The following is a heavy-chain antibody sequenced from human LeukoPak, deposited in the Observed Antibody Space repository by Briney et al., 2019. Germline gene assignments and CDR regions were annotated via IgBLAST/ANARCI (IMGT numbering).Heavy chain of an antibody. V-gene: IGHV3-23*01. CDR2: ITAGDDT. CDR1: GFTFRSYS. D-gene: IGHD4-17*01. J-gene: IGHJ4*02. Sequence: GGSLRFSCAASGFTFRSYSMSWVRQAPGKGLEWVSAITAGDDTYYAASVTGRFTISRDNSKNTLYLQMDSLRVEDTAVYYCAKDPPDYGFGFRGQGTLVTVSS. CDR3: AKDPPDYGFGF.